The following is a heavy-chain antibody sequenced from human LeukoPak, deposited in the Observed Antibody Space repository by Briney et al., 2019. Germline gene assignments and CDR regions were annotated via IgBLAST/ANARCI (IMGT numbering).Heavy chain of an antibody. Sequence: GGSLRLSCAASGFTFNYYAMSWVRQAPGKGLEWVSGISDNEGRTYYTDSVKGRFTISRDKTKNTVFLQMHNLRADDTAVYFCARHDSFIPYWGQGALVTVFS. J-gene: IGHJ4*01. CDR3: ARHDSFIPY. D-gene: IGHD5-18*01. V-gene: IGHV3-23*01. CDR2: ISDNEGRT. CDR1: GFTFNYYA.